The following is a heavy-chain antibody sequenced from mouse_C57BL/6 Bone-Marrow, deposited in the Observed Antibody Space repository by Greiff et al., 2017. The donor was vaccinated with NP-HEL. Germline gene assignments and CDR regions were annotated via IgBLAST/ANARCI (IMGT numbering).Heavy chain of an antibody. D-gene: IGHD2-4*01. J-gene: IGHJ3*01. CDR2: IHPNSGST. Sequence: QVQLQQPGAELVKPGASVKLSCKASGYTFTSYWMHWVKQRPGQGLEWIGMIHPNSGSTNYNEKFKSKATLTVDKSPSTAYMQLSSLTSEDSAVYYCAREDDYLFGYWGQGTLVTVSA. CDR3: AREDDYLFGY. V-gene: IGHV1-64*01. CDR1: GYTFTSYW.